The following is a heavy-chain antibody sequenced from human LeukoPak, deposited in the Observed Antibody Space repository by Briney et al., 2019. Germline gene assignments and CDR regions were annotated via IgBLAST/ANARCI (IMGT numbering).Heavy chain of an antibody. CDR2: MYYSGST. CDR1: GGSISSGDYY. D-gene: IGHD3-22*01. Sequence: SQTLSLTCTVSGGSISSGDYYWSWIRQPPGKGLEWIGYMYYSGSTYYNPSLKSRATISVDTSKNQFSLNLSSVTAADTAVYYCARPYYYDSRIDPWGQGTLVTVSS. V-gene: IGHV4-30-4*01. J-gene: IGHJ5*02. CDR3: ARPYYYDSRIDP.